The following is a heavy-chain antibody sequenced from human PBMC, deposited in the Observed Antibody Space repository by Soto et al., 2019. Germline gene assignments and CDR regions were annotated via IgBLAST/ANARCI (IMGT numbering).Heavy chain of an antibody. CDR3: ARDQSYYYDSSGSDAFDI. V-gene: IGHV4-4*07. J-gene: IGHJ3*02. CDR2: IYTSGST. Sequence: QVQLQESGPGLVKPSETLSLTCTVSGGSISSYYWSWIRQPAGKGLEWIGRIYTSGSTNYNPSLKSRVTMSVDTSKNQFSLKLSSVTAADTAVYYCARDQSYYYDSSGSDAFDIWGQGTMVTVSS. CDR1: GGSISSYY. D-gene: IGHD3-22*01.